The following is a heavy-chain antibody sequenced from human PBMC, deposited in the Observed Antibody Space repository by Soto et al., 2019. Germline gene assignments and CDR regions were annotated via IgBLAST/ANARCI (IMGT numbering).Heavy chain of an antibody. J-gene: IGHJ6*02. CDR3: ARENQHYDFWSGYSLSYYYYGIEV. CDR2: MNANSGNT. CDR1: GYTFTSYD. V-gene: IGHV1-8*01. Sequence: ASLKVSFKASGYTFTSYDINWGRQATGQGLECMGWMNANSGNTVYAQKFQGRVTMTRNTSISTAYMDLSSLRSEDTAVYYCARENQHYDFWSGYSLSYYYYGIEVWGQGTTVTVS. D-gene: IGHD3-3*01.